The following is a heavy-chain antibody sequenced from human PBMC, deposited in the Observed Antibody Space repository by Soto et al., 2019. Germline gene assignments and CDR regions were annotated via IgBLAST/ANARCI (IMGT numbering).Heavy chain of an antibody. J-gene: IGHJ4*02. Sequence: QVQLQESGPGLVKPSQTLSLTCTVSGGSISSVDTYWSWIRQTPGNGLEWIGYIFYRGTTDYNPSLESRITITVDTSENQFALKLTSVTAADTAGYYCARARSRWELFFDYWGQGTRDTVSS. CDR1: GGSISSVDTY. V-gene: IGHV4-30-4*01. CDR2: IFYRGTT. CDR3: ARARSRWELFFDY. D-gene: IGHD1-26*01.